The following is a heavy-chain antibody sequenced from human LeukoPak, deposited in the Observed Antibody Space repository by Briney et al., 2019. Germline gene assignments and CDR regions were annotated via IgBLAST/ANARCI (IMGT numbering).Heavy chain of an antibody. D-gene: IGHD2-2*01. V-gene: IGHV3-21*01. CDR1: GFSFSIYS. Sequence: GGSLRPSCAASGFSFSIYSMNWVRQAPGKGLEGVSSVSCSSTSIYYADSLKGRFTISRDNAKNSLFLQVNSLRDEDTAVYYCARGPPCSSTSCYVTGAFDFWGQGTMVTVSS. J-gene: IGHJ3*01. CDR3: ARGPPCSSTSCYVTGAFDF. CDR2: VSCSSTSI.